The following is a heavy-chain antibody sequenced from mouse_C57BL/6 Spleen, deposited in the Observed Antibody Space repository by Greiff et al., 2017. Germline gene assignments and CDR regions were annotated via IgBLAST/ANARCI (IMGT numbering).Heavy chain of an antibody. D-gene: IGHD2-1*01. CDR2: IDPENGDT. V-gene: IGHV14-4*01. Sequence: EVQLVESGAELVRPGASVKLSCTASGFNIKDDYMHWVKQRPEQGLEWIGWIDPENGDTEYASKFQGKATITADTSSNTAYLQLSSLTSEDTAVYYCTSNYGNYEVYFDYWGQGTTLTVSS. J-gene: IGHJ2*01. CDR3: TSNYGNYEVYFDY. CDR1: GFNIKDDY.